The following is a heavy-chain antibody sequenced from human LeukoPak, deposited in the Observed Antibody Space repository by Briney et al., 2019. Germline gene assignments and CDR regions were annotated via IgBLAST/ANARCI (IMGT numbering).Heavy chain of an antibody. CDR3: AREDCTIGAVCSSLLDH. CDR2: MSYDGTNK. Sequence: GGSLRLSCAASGFTFSRYAIHWVRQAPGKGLEWVAVMSYDGTNKYHAESVKGRFTISRDNAKNTLYLQMNNLRAEDTAVYYCAREDCTIGAVCSSLLDHWGRGTLVTVSS. V-gene: IGHV3-30*03. CDR1: GFTFSRYA. J-gene: IGHJ4*02. D-gene: IGHD2-8*01.